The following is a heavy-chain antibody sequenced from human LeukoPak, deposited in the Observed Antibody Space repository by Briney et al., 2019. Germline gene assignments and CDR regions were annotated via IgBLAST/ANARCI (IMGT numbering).Heavy chain of an antibody. CDR3: ARTHYDILTGYSYFDY. J-gene: IGHJ4*02. CDR2: IYPGDSDT. D-gene: IGHD3-9*01. Sequence: GEPLKISCKGSGYSFTSYWIGWVRQMPGKGLEWMGIIYPGDSDTRYSPSFQGQVTISADKSISTAYLQWSSLKASDTAMYYCARTHYDILTGYSYFDYWGQGTLVTVSS. V-gene: IGHV5-51*01. CDR1: GYSFTSYW.